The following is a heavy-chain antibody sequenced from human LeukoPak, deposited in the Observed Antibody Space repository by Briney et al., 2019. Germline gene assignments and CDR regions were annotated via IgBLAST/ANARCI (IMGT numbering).Heavy chain of an antibody. CDR1: GFTFSSYW. Sequence: GGSLRLSCAAPGFTFSSYWMSWVRQAPGKGLEWVANIKQDGSEKYYVDSVKGRFTISRDNAKNSLYLQMNSLRAEDTAVYYCARVGVAGNYMDVWGKGTTVTISS. CDR3: ARVGVAGNYMDV. CDR2: IKQDGSEK. D-gene: IGHD2-15*01. V-gene: IGHV3-7*01. J-gene: IGHJ6*03.